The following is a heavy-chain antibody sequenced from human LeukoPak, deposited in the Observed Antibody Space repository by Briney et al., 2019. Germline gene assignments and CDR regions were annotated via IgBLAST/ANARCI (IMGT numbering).Heavy chain of an antibody. CDR2: IIASGGWT. J-gene: IGHJ4*02. D-gene: IGHD4-17*01. V-gene: IGHV3-23*01. CDR3: AKDSFCEPDYVDYFDY. CDR1: GFTFSNYA. Sequence: GGSLRLSCAASGFTFSNYAMTWVRQAPGKGLEWVSSIIASGGWTNYADSVKGRFTISRDNSKNTLYLQMNSLRAEDTAVYYCAKDSFCEPDYVDYFDYWGQGTLVTVSS.